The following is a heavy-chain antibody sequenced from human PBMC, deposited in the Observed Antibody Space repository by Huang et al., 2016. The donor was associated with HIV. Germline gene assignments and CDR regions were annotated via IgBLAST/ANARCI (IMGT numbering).Heavy chain of an antibody. Sequence: VAVITYDGSSKYYADSVRGRFTIARDNSKNRLYLQMNGLRVEDTAIYYCAKELEVLTGYHYYGMDVWGQGTTVTVSS. CDR2: ITYDGSSK. D-gene: IGHD3-9*01. J-gene: IGHJ6*02. V-gene: IGHV3-30*18. CDR3: AKELEVLTGYHYYGMDV.